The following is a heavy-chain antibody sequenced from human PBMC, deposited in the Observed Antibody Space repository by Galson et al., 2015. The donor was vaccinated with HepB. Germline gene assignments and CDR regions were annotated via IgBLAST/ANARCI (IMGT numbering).Heavy chain of an antibody. J-gene: IGHJ4*02. D-gene: IGHD6-13*01. V-gene: IGHV3-7*03. CDR1: GFTFNRHW. Sequence: SLRLSCAASGFTFNRHWMNWVRQAPGKGLEWVANIKQDGSAEYYVDSVKGRFTISRDNAKNSVYLQMSSLRVEDTAVYYCARAQGYTSDYWGQGTLVTVSS. CDR3: ARAQGYTSDY. CDR2: IKQDGSAE.